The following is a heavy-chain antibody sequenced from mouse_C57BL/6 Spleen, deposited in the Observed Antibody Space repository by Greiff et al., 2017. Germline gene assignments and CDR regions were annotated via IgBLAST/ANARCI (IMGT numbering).Heavy chain of an antibody. CDR3: ATYDYDWFAY. Sequence: VQLQQSGAELVRPGASVKLSCKASGYTFTDYYINWVKQRPGQGLEWIARIYPGSGNTYYNEKFKGKATLTAEKSSSTAYMQLSSLTSDDSADYFCATYDYDWFAYWGQGTLVTVSA. CDR2: IYPGSGNT. D-gene: IGHD2-4*01. CDR1: GYTFTDYY. V-gene: IGHV1-76*01. J-gene: IGHJ3*01.